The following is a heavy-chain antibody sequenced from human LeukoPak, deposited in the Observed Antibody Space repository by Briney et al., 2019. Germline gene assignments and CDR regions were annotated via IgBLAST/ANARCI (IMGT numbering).Heavy chain of an antibody. Sequence: SETLSLTCSVSDDSITMYYWTWIRQPPGKGLEWIGYIHYSESTNYNPSLGSRVTISVDTSKKQFSLKLSSVTAADTAVYYCASTNYPRAGAFDFWGQGTLVTVSS. CDR2: IHYSEST. J-gene: IGHJ4*02. D-gene: IGHD1-7*01. CDR1: DDSITMYY. CDR3: ASTNYPRAGAFDF. V-gene: IGHV4-59*01.